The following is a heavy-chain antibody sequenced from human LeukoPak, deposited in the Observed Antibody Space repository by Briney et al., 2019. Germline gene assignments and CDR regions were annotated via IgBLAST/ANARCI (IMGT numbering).Heavy chain of an antibody. J-gene: IGHJ4*02. Sequence: GGSLRLSCAASGFTLSDYYMSWFRLAPGKGLEWVSYSSSSGSTIYYADSVKGRFAISRDNAKNSLHLQMNSLRAEDTAVYYCAKAYCSSTSCYGSGFDYWGQGTLVTVSS. CDR2: SSSSGSTI. CDR1: GFTLSDYY. CDR3: AKAYCSSTSCYGSGFDY. D-gene: IGHD2-2*01. V-gene: IGHV3-11*01.